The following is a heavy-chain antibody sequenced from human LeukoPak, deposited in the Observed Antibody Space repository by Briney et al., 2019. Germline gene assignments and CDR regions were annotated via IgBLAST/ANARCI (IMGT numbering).Heavy chain of an antibody. CDR3: AKAGSGWYAPY. V-gene: IGHV3-30*02. J-gene: IGHJ4*02. CDR1: GFTFTAYG. D-gene: IGHD6-19*01. Sequence: GGSLRLSCAASGFTFTAYGMQWVRQAPGKGLEWVAFVRYNGNDKYYADSVKGRFTISSDNSKNTVDLQMDSLRAEDTAVYYCAKAGSGWYAPYWGQGTLVTVS. CDR2: VRYNGNDK.